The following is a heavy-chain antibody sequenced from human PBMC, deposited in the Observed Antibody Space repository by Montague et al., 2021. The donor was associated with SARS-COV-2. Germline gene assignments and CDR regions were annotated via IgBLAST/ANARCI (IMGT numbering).Heavy chain of an antibody. Sequence: SLRPSCAASGFTPGGYQLTWVRQAPGKGLQWVANINKDETAQTYLDSXXVRFTISRDNAKNSLILQMNSLKDEDTAVSYCARSPRGSGTGWLDYWGQGTLVTVSS. V-gene: IGHV3-7*01. CDR2: INKDETAQ. CDR1: GFTPGGYQ. J-gene: IGHJ4*02. D-gene: IGHD3/OR15-3a*01. CDR3: ARSPRGSGTGWLDY.